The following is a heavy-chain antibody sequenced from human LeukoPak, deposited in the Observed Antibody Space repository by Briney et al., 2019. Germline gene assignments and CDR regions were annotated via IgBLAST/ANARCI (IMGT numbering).Heavy chain of an antibody. CDR2: IYTSGST. D-gene: IGHD6-19*01. Sequence: SETLSLTCTVSGGSISSYYWSWIRQPAGEGLEWIGRIYTSGSTNYNPSLKSRVTMSVDPFKSQFSLKLGSVTAADTAVYYCARVGIAVDDTHWDCFDYWGQGTLVTVSS. J-gene: IGHJ4*02. V-gene: IGHV4-4*07. CDR1: GGSISSYY. CDR3: ARVGIAVDDTHWDCFDY.